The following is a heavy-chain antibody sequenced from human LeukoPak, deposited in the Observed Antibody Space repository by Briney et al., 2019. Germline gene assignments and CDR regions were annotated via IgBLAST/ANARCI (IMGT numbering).Heavy chain of an antibody. J-gene: IGHJ6*03. CDR3: ARDIGYDYYYYYYMDV. D-gene: IGHD5-12*01. CDR1: GYSISNGYY. V-gene: IGHV4-38-2*02. Sequence: SETLSLTCTVSGYSISNGYYWDWIRQPPGKGLEWIGYIYYSGSTNYNPSLKSRVTISVDTSKNQFSLKLSSVTASDTAVYYCARDIGYDYYYYYYMDVCGKGNPVTVSS. CDR2: IYYSGST.